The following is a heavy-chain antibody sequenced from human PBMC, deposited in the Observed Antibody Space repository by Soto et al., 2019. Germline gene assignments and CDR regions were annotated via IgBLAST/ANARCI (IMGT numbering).Heavy chain of an antibody. J-gene: IGHJ6*02. Sequence: QVQLVQSGAEVKKPGSSVKVSCKASGGPFSSYAISWVRQAPGQGLEWMGGFIPIFGTASYALNFQGRVTITADESTSTAYMELSSLRSEDTALYYCAGHSSGVPGYYDGMDVWGQGTTVTVTS. CDR2: FIPIFGTA. CDR3: AGHSSGVPGYYDGMDV. CDR1: GGPFSSYA. D-gene: IGHD3-22*01. V-gene: IGHV1-69*12.